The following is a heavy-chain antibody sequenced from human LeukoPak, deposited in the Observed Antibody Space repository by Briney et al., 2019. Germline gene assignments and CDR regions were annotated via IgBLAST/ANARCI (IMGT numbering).Heavy chain of an antibody. D-gene: IGHD1-26*01. J-gene: IGHJ4*02. V-gene: IGHV3-43D*04. Sequence: GGSLRLSCAASGFTFDDYSMHWVRQPPGKGLEWVSLITWDGGSTYYADSVKGRFTISRDNSKNSLYLQMNSLRPEDTALYYCAKDGRNYFDYWGQGTLVTVSS. CDR2: ITWDGGST. CDR3: AKDGRNYFDY. CDR1: GFTFDDYS.